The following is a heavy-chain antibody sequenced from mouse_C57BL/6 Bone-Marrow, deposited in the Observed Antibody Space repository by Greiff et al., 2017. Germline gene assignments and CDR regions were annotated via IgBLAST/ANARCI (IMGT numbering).Heavy chain of an antibody. CDR3: ARESYLLSFAY. J-gene: IGHJ3*01. CDR2: INPSTGGT. V-gene: IGHV1-42*01. CDR1: GYSFTGYY. Sequence: VQLQQSGPELVKPGASVKISCKASGYSFTGYYMNWVKQSPEKSLEWIGEINPSTGGTTYKQKFKAKATLTVDKSSSTAYMQLKSLTSEDSAVDYCARESYLLSFAYWGQGTLVTVSA. D-gene: IGHD2-10*01.